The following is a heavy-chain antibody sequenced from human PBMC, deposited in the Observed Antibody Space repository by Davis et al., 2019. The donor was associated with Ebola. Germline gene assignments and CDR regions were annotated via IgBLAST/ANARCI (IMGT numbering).Heavy chain of an antibody. CDR2: ISSSGSTI. Sequence: GGSLRLSCAASGFTFSDYYMSWIRQAPGKGLEWVSYISSSGSTIYYADSVKGRFTISRDNAKNSLYLQMNSLRDEDTAVYYCARDRRDGYNPFDYWGQGTLVTVSS. CDR3: ARDRRDGYNPFDY. D-gene: IGHD5-24*01. CDR1: GFTFSDYY. V-gene: IGHV3-11*04. J-gene: IGHJ4*02.